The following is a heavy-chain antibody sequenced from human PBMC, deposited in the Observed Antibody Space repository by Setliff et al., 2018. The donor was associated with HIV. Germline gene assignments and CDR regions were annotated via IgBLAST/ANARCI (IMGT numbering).Heavy chain of an antibody. CDR3: ARGSRQLTIFGVVFKTNYYFMDV. CDR1: GGSFSGYY. Sequence: TSETLSLTCAVYGGSFSGYYWSWIRQPPGKGLEWIGEINHDRTTNYNPSLKSRVTISVDTSKNQFSLTLNSVTAADTAAFYCARGSRQLTIFGVVFKTNYYFMDVWGKGTAVTVSS. J-gene: IGHJ6*03. CDR2: INHDRTT. V-gene: IGHV4-34*01. D-gene: IGHD3-3*01.